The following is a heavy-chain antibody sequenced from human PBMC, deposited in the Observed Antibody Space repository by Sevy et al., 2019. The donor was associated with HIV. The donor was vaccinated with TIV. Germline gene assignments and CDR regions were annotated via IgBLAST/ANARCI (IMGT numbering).Heavy chain of an antibody. CDR3: AGSSFYYGNSGFYPFDF. CDR1: GYNFSGYW. J-gene: IGHJ4*02. V-gene: IGHV5-51*01. Sequence: GESLKISCKGSGYNFSGYWVGWVPQMPGKGLEWMGIIYPTDSHIIYSPSLQGQVTISVDKSITTAYLQWRSLKTSDTAMYYGAGSSFYYGNSGFYPFDFWGQGTLVTVSS. CDR2: IYPTDSHI. D-gene: IGHD3-22*01.